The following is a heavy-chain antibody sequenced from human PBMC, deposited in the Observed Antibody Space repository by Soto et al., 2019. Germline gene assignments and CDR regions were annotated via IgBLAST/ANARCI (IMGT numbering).Heavy chain of an antibody. CDR2: ISAYNGNT. CDR3: TSDPHSSRWYDPYYYGMDV. D-gene: IGHD6-13*01. J-gene: IGHJ6*02. Sequence: ASVKVSCKASGDTCTSYGISWLRPAPGQGLEWMGWISAYNGNTNYAQKLQGRVTMTTDTSTSTAYMGLRSLRSDGPAVDYRTSDPHSSRWYDPYYYGMDVWG. CDR1: GDTCTSYG. V-gene: IGHV1-18*01.